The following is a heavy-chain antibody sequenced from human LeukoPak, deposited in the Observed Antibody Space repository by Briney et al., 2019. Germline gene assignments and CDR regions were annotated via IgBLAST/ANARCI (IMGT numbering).Heavy chain of an antibody. D-gene: IGHD3-22*01. Sequence: ASVKVSCKASGYTFTGYYMHWVRQAPGQGLEWMGWINPNSGGTNYAQKFQGWVTMTRDTSISTAYMELSRLRSDDTAVYYCAREPLYYYDSSGYPLNAFDIWGQGTMVTVSS. CDR3: AREPLYYYDSSGYPLNAFDI. CDR1: GYTFTGYY. V-gene: IGHV1-2*04. CDR2: INPNSGGT. J-gene: IGHJ3*02.